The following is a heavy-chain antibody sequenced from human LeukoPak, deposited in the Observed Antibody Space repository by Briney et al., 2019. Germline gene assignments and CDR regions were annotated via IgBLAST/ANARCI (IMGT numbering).Heavy chain of an antibody. CDR3: ARGLFFDY. CDR2: ISWNSGSI. Sequence: GGSLRLSCAASGFIFDDYAMHWVRQAPGKGLEWVSGISWNSGSIGYADSVKGRFTISRDNFKNTLYLQMNSLRAEDTAVYYCARGLFFDYWGQGTLITVSS. J-gene: IGHJ4*02. CDR1: GFIFDDYA. V-gene: IGHV3-9*01.